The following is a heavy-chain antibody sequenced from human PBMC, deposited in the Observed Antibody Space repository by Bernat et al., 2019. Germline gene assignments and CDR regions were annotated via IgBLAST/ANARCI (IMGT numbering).Heavy chain of an antibody. V-gene: IGHV1-46*01. D-gene: IGHD6-13*01. J-gene: IGHJ4*02. CDR3: ARDSGSLRAAAGTFFFY. CDR2: INPSGGST. CDR1: GYTFTSYY. Sequence: QVQLVQSGAEVKKPGASVKVSCKASGYTFTSYYMHWVRQAPGQGLEWMGIINPSGGSTSYAQKFQGRVTMTRDTSTSTVYMELSSLRSEDTAVYYCARDSGSLRAAAGTFFFYWGQGTLVTVSS.